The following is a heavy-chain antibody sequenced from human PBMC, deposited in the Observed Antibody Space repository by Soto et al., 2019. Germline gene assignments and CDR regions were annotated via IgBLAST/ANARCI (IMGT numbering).Heavy chain of an antibody. D-gene: IGHD2-15*01. V-gene: IGHV3-30*03. CDR1: GFPFSSYG. CDR3: AGGQYYFDY. CDR2: ISYDGSKK. J-gene: IGHJ4*02. Sequence: QVQLVESGGGVVQPGRSLRLSCAASGFPFSSYGMHWVRQAPGKGLDWVALISYDGSKKYYADSVKGRFTISRDNSKQTLYLQMSSLGAEDTAVYYCAGGQYYFDYCGQGTLVSVSS.